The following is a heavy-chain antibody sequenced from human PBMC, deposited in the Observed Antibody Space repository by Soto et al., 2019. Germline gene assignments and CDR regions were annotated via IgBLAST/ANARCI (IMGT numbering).Heavy chain of an antibody. D-gene: IGHD6-19*01. J-gene: IGHJ4*02. CDR3: ARLPQSYSSGGDY. CDR2: IYHSGST. Sequence: PSETLSLTCAVSGGSISSGGYSWSWIRQPPGKGLEWIGYIYHSGSTYYNPSLKSRVTISVDTSKNQFSLKLSSVTAADTAVYYCARLPQSYSSGGDYWGQGTLVTVSS. CDR1: GGSISSGGYS. V-gene: IGHV4-30-2*01.